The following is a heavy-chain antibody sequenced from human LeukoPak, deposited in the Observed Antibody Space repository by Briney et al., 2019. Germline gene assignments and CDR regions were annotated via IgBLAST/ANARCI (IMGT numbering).Heavy chain of an antibody. CDR3: ATTLHIVVVTWHAFDI. J-gene: IGHJ3*02. CDR1: GYTFTGYY. Sequence: ASVKVSCKASGYTFTGYYIHWVRQAPGQGLEWMGWINPNSGGTNYAPKFQGRVTMTRDTSTSTAYMELSRLTFDDTTIYYCATTLHIVVVTWHAFDIWGQGTMVTVSS. V-gene: IGHV1-2*02. D-gene: IGHD2-21*02. CDR2: INPNSGGT.